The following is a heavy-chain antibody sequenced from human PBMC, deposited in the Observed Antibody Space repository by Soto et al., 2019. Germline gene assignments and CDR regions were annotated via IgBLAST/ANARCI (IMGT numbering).Heavy chain of an antibody. Sequence: PGESLKISCKGSGYSFTSYWIGWVRQMPGKGLEWMGIIYPGDSDTRYSPSFQGQVTISAEDTAVYYCARGLSGYSYGYLPYYFDYWGQGTLVTVSS. CDR2: IYPGDSDT. V-gene: IGHV5-51*01. CDR3: DY. J-gene: IGHJ4*02. CDR1: GYSFTSYW. D-gene: IGHD5-18*01.